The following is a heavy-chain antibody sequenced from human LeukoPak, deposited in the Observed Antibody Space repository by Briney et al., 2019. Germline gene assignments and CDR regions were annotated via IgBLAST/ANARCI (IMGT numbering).Heavy chain of an antibody. CDR2: ISSSGCSI. J-gene: IGHJ4*02. CDR3: AKDYSGSWYYFDY. CDR1: KFTFNNYA. D-gene: IGHD6-13*01. Sequence: GGSLRLSCAASKFTFNNYAMTWVRQAPGKGLEWVSTISSSGCSIFYSDSVKGRFTISRDNAKNTVYLQMNSLRAEDTAIYYCAKDYSGSWYYFDYWGQGTLVTVSS. V-gene: IGHV3-23*01.